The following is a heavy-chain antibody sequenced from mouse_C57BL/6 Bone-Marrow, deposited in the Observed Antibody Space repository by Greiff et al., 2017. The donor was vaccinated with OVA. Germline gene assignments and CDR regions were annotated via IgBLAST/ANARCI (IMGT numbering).Heavy chain of an antibody. V-gene: IGHV1-81*01. D-gene: IGHD1-1*01. CDR3: ARRRDITTVVLPYFDY. CDR2: IYPRSGNT. CDR1: GYTFTSYG. Sequence: QVQLQQSGAELARPGASVKLSCKASGYTFTSYGISWVKQRTGQGLEWIGEIYPRSGNTYYNEKFKGKATLTADKSSSTAYMELRSLTSEDSAVYFCARRRDITTVVLPYFDYWGQGTTLTVSS. J-gene: IGHJ2*01.